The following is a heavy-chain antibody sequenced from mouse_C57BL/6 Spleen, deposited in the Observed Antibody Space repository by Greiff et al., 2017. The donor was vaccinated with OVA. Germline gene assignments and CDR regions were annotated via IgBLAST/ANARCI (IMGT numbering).Heavy chain of an antibody. D-gene: IGHD1-1*01. Sequence: EVKLQESGPELVKPGASVKIPCKASGYTFTDYNMDWVKQSHGKSPEWIGDINPNNGGTIYNQKFKGKATLTVDKSSSTAYMELRSLTSEDTAVYYCASNYYGSSWYFDVWGTGTTVTVSS. CDR3: ASNYYGSSWYFDV. V-gene: IGHV1-18*01. J-gene: IGHJ1*03. CDR1: GYTFTDYN. CDR2: INPNNGGT.